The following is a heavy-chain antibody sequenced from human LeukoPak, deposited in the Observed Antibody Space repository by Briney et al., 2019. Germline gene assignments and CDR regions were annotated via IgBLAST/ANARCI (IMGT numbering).Heavy chain of an antibody. Sequence: TLSLTCNVSGGSISSGNYYWSRIRQPAGKGLEWIGRIQSSGTTDYNPSLRSRVTISVDTSKNHLSLKVNSVTAADTAIYYCARGVSQVRGMWFDPWGQGTLVTVSS. J-gene: IGHJ5*02. CDR1: GGSISSGNYY. CDR2: IQSSGTT. CDR3: ARGVSQVRGMWFDP. V-gene: IGHV4-61*02. D-gene: IGHD3-10*01.